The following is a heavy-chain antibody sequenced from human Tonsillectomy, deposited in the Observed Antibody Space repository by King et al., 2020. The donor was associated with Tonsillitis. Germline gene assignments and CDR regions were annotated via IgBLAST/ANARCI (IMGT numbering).Heavy chain of an antibody. V-gene: IGHV1-69*01. D-gene: IGHD1-14*01. CDR2: IMPISGTT. Sequence: QLVQSGAEVKKAGSSVKVSCRASGGTFSSYALSWVRQAPGQGLEWMGGIMPISGTTNYAQEFQGRVTITADESTSIAYMELSSLRFEDTAVYYCARNHDGMDVWGQGTTLTVSS. J-gene: IGHJ6*02. CDR3: ARNHDGMDV. CDR1: GGTFSSYA.